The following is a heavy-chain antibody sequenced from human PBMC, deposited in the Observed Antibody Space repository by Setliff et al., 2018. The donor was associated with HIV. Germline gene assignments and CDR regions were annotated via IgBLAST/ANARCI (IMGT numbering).Heavy chain of an antibody. Sequence: SGPTLVNPTQTLTLTCTFSGFSLSTSGVGVGWIRQPPGKALEWLALIYWNDDKRYSPSLKSRLTITKDTSKNKVVLTMTNMDPVDTATYYCAHRSGEYYYDSSGSFDYWGQGTLVTVSS. CDR3: AHRSGEYYYDSSGSFDY. J-gene: IGHJ4*02. D-gene: IGHD3-22*01. CDR1: GFSLSTSGVG. CDR2: IYWNDDK. V-gene: IGHV2-5*01.